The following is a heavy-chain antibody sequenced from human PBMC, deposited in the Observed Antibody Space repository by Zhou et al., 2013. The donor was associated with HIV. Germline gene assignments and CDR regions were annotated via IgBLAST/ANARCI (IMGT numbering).Heavy chain of an antibody. J-gene: IGHJ4*02. V-gene: IGHV1-69*05. D-gene: IGHD3-10*01. CDR2: IIPLFGTA. CDR3: ARVLEGCITTCYYYY. Sequence: QVQLVQSGAEVKKPGSSVKVSCKASGGTFSTSSINWVRQAPGQGLEWMGGIIPLFGTANYAQKFKGRVTITTDESSSTVYMELSSLRSEDTAVYYCARVLEGCITTCYYYYWGQGTLVTVSS. CDR1: GGTFSTSS.